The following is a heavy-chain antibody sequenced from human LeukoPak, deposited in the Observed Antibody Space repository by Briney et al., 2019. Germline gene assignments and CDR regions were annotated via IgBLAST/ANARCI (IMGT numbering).Heavy chain of an antibody. V-gene: IGHV3-23*01. CDR2: ISSSGGST. CDR1: GFTFSSYA. Sequence: GGSLRISCAASGFTFSSYAMSWVRQAPGKGLECVSDISSSGGSTYYADSVKGRFTISRDNSKNTLYLQMNSLRAEDTAVYYCAKGDSTTLLRPYYFDSWGQGTLVTVSS. J-gene: IGHJ4*02. CDR3: AKGDSTTLLRPYYFDS. D-gene: IGHD3-10*01.